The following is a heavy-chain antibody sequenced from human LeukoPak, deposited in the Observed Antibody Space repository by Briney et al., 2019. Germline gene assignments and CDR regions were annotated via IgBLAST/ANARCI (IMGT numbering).Heavy chain of an antibody. CDR2: IYYSGST. V-gene: IGHV4-61*01. D-gene: IGHD2-15*01. CDR3: ARVYECSGGSCRYGMDV. Sequence: SGPTLVNPTETLTLTCTVSGFSLSNARMGVSWIRQPPGKGLAWIGYIYYSGSTHYNPSLKSRVTISVDTSKNQFSLKLSSVTAADTAVYYCARVYECSGGSCRYGMDVWGQGTTVTVSS. CDR1: GFSLSNARMG. J-gene: IGHJ6*02.